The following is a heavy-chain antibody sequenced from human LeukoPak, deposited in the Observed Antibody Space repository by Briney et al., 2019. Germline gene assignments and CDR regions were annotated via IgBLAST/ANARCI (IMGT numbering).Heavy chain of an antibody. D-gene: IGHD3-16*01. J-gene: IGHJ5*02. V-gene: IGHV3-23*01. CDR3: GKEGGA. CDR1: GFTFSSLT. Sequence: PGGSLRLSCAASGFTFSSLTMTWVRQAPGKGLEWVSAIGGRGGSTYYADSLEGRFTIARDNSKDMVYLQMNSLKVEDTAIYYCGKEGGAWGQGTKVTVSS. CDR2: IGGRGGST.